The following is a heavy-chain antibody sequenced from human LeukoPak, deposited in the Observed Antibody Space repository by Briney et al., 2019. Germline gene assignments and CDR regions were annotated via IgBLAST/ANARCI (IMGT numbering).Heavy chain of an antibody. J-gene: IGHJ6*02. Sequence: ASVKVSCKASGYTFTSYGISWVRQAPGQGLEWMGWISAYNGNTNYAQKLQGRVTMTTDTSTSTAYMELRSLRSDDTAVYYCARVGPGSGSYYLHLYYYYGMDVWGQGTTVTVSS. CDR1: GYTFTSYG. CDR2: ISAYNGNT. V-gene: IGHV1-18*01. D-gene: IGHD3-10*01. CDR3: ARVGPGSGSYYLHLYYYYGMDV.